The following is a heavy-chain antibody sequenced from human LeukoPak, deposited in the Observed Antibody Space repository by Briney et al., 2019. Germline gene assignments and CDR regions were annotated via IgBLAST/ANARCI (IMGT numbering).Heavy chain of an antibody. CDR1: GGSISSGDYY. CDR3: ASITGGYIDY. V-gene: IGHV4-30-4*08. CDR2: IYYSGST. Sequence: SETLSLTCTVSGGSISSGDYYWSWIRQPPGKGLEWIGYIYYSGSTYYNPSLKSRVTILVDTSKNQFSLKLSSVTAADTAVYYCASITGGYIDYWGQGTLVTVSS. D-gene: IGHD2-8*02. J-gene: IGHJ4*02.